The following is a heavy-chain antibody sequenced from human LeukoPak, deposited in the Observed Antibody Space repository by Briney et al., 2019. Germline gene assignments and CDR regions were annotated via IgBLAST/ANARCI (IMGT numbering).Heavy chain of an antibody. J-gene: IGHJ3*01. Sequence: GGSLRLSCVASGFIFSDYSMDWVRQAPGKGLEWVSSISSSSAYIFYSDSVKGRFIISRDNAQSSLYLQMNSLRAGDTAVYYCARQAVARPFDLWGQGTMVAVSS. CDR3: ARQAVARPFDL. CDR1: GFIFSDYS. CDR2: ISSSSAYI. V-gene: IGHV3-21*06.